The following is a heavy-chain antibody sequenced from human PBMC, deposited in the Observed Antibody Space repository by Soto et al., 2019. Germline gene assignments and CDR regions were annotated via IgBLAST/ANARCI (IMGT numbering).Heavy chain of an antibody. D-gene: IGHD3-10*01. J-gene: IGHJ4*02. V-gene: IGHV1-69*19. CDR2: ISPMFVAA. Sequence: QVQLVQSGAEMKKPGSSVKVSCQSSGGTFNTYAMNWVRQAPGQGPEWMGDISPMFVAANYAPKFQGRVTLTADDSTGTSYMQLSSLTSEDTALYFCAREVQVHTPAFVYWGQGTLVTVSS. CDR1: GGTFNTYA. CDR3: AREVQVHTPAFVY.